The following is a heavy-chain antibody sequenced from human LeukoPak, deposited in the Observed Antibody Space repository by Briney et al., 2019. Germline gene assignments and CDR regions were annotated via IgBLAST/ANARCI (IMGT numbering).Heavy chain of an antibody. CDR1: GYSFINYW. Sequence: GESLKISCKDSGYSFINYWIGWVRQMPGKGLEWVGIIYPGDSDTRYSPSFQGQVTISADKSISTAYLQWSSLKASDTAMYYCASLRSYSDAFDIWGQGTMVTVSP. D-gene: IGHD2-21*01. J-gene: IGHJ3*02. V-gene: IGHV5-51*01. CDR3: ASLRSYSDAFDI. CDR2: IYPGDSDT.